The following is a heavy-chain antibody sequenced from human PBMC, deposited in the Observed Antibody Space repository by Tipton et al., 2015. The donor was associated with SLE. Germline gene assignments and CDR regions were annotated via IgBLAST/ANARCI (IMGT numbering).Heavy chain of an antibody. Sequence: TLSLTCSVSGGSIGSSSVYWGWIRQPPGKGLEWIGNIYYSGSTYYNPSLKSRVTISVDTSKNHFSLKLSSVTAADTAVYYCARVAPAEVFDYWGQGTLVTVSS. CDR3: ARVAPAEVFDY. CDR2: IYYSGST. V-gene: IGHV4-39*02. D-gene: IGHD2-2*01. J-gene: IGHJ4*02. CDR1: GGSIGSSSVY.